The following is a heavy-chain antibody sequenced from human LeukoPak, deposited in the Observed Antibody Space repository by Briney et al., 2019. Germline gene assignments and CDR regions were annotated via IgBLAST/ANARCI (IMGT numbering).Heavy chain of an antibody. V-gene: IGHV4-39*07. CDR1: LGSISSSSYN. CDR2: IYYSGST. CDR3: AKYDILTGARYFQH. D-gene: IGHD3-9*01. J-gene: IGHJ1*01. Sequence: SETLSLTCTVSLGSISSSSYNWGWFRQSPGKGLEWTGTIYYSGSTSYNPSPKSRVTISVDTSKNQFSLKLSSVTAADTAVYYCAKYDILTGARYFQHWGQGTLVTVSS.